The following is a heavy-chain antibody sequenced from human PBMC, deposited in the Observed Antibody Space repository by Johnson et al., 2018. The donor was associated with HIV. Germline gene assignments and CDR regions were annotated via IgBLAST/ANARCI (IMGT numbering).Heavy chain of an antibody. J-gene: IGHJ3*02. D-gene: IGHD4-23*01. CDR3: AKDTGGNSGNDAFDI. Sequence: VQLVESGGGLVQPGRSLRLSCAASGFTFDDYAMHWVRQAPGKGLEWVANIKQDGSEKYYVDSVKGRFTISRDNAKNSLYLQVNSLGVDDTAVYYCAKDTGGNSGNDAFDIWGQGTLVTVSS. CDR2: IKQDGSEK. CDR1: GFTFDDYA. V-gene: IGHV3-7*01.